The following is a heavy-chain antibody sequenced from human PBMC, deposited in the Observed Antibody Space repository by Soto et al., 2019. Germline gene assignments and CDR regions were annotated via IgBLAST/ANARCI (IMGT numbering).Heavy chain of an antibody. V-gene: IGHV4-39*01. J-gene: IGHJ4*02. CDR2: IYYGGSP. D-gene: IGHD3-22*01. CDR3: ARQSGSVYYTVAY. CDR1: GGSISSSTYY. Sequence: QLQLQESGPGLVKPSETLSLTCTVSGGSISSSTYYWGWIRQPPGQGLEWIGNIYYGGSPYYNPSLKSLVTFSVDTSKNQFSLKLSSVTAADTAVYYCARQSGSVYYTVAYWGQGTLVTVSS.